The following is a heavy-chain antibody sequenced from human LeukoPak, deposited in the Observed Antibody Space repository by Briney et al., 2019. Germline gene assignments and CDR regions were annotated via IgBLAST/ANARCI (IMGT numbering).Heavy chain of an antibody. CDR2: INPNSGGT. CDR3: AREDRSSGYYYYMDV. V-gene: IGHV1-2*02. D-gene: IGHD6-6*01. J-gene: IGHJ6*03. Sequence: ASVKVSCKASGYTFTGNYMHWVRQAPGQGLEWMGWINPNSGGTNYAQKFQGRVTMTRDMSTSTVYMELSSLRSEDTAVYYCAREDRSSGYYYYMDVWGKGTTVTVSS. CDR1: GYTFTGNY.